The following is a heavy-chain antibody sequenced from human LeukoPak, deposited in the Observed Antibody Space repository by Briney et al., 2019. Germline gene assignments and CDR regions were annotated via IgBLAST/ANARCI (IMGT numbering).Heavy chain of an antibody. Sequence: GGSLRLSCAASGFTFSHYSMNWVRQAPGNGLEWVSYISSSSNYIYYADSVKGRFSISRDKAKNSVYLQMNSLRAEDTAVYYCARVRARYGVVVAATSDYWGQGTLVTVSS. V-gene: IGHV3-21*01. CDR2: ISSSSNYI. J-gene: IGHJ4*02. CDR3: ARVRARYGVVVAATSDY. CDR1: GFTFSHYS. D-gene: IGHD2-15*01.